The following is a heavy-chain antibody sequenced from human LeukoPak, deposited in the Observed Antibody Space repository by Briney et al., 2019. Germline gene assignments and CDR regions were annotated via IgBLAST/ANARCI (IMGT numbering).Heavy chain of an antibody. CDR1: GGSISSGGYY. D-gene: IGHD4-11*01. V-gene: IGHV4-30-4*08. CDR2: IYYSGST. CDR3: ARTHDSNALDYYYYMDV. J-gene: IGHJ6*03. Sequence: SETLSLTCTVSGGSISSGGYYWSWIRQPPGKGLEWIGYIYYSGSTYYNPSLKSRVTISVDTSKNQFSLKLSSVTAADTAVYYCARTHDSNALDYYYYMDVWGKGTTVTVSS.